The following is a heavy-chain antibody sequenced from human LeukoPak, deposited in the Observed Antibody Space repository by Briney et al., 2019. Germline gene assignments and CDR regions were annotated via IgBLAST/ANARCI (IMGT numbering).Heavy chain of an antibody. CDR3: ARDRYSSGWFDY. CDR2: IYYSGST. V-gene: IGHV4-59*01. D-gene: IGHD6-19*01. CDR1: GGSISSYY. Sequence: SETLSLTCTVSGGSISSYYWSWIRQPPGKGLEWIGYIYYSGSTNYNPSLKSRVTISVDTSKNQFSLKLSSVTAADTAVYYCARDRYSSGWFDYWGQGTLVTVSS. J-gene: IGHJ4*02.